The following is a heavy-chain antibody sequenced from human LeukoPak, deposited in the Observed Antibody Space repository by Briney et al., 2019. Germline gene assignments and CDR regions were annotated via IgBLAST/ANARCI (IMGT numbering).Heavy chain of an antibody. Sequence: ASVKASCKASGYTFTGYYMHWVRQAPGQGLEWMGWINPNSGGTNYAQKFQGRVTMTRDTSISTAYMELSRLRSDDTAVYYCARDLRYFENWFDPWGQGTLVTVSS. CDR2: INPNSGGT. CDR1: GYTFTGYY. V-gene: IGHV1-2*02. CDR3: ARDLRYFENWFDP. J-gene: IGHJ5*02. D-gene: IGHD3-9*01.